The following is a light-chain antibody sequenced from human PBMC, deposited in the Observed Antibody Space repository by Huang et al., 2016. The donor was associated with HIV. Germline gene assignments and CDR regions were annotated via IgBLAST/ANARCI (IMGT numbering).Light chain of an antibody. J-gene: IGKJ1*01. V-gene: IGKV3-15*01. Sequence: EIVMTQSPATLSVSPGERATLSCRASQSVSSNLAWYQQKPGQAPMLLIYGASTRATGIPARVSGSGSGTEFTLTISSLQSEDFAVYYCQQYNNWPRTFGQGTKVEIK. CDR1: QSVSSN. CDR3: QQYNNWPRT. CDR2: GAS.